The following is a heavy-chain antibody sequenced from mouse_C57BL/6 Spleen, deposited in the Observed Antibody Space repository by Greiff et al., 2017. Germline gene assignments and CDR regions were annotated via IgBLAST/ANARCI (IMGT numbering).Heavy chain of an antibody. CDR2: ISDGGSYT. D-gene: IGHD2-5*01. V-gene: IGHV5-4*01. CDR1: GFTFSSYA. CDR3: ARDGDSNWYFDV. Sequence: EVQVVESGGGLVKPGGSLKLSCAASGFTFSSYAMSWVRQTPEKRLEWVATISDGGSYTYYPDNVKGRFTISRDNAKNNLYLQMSHLKSEDTAMYYCARDGDSNWYFDVWGTGTTVTVSS. J-gene: IGHJ1*03.